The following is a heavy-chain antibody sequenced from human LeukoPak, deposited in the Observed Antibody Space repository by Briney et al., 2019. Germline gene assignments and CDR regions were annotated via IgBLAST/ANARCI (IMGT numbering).Heavy chain of an antibody. CDR2: IYYSGST. CDR1: GGPISSYY. V-gene: IGHV4-59*08. CDR3: ARHLTMVRGVIVDAFDI. D-gene: IGHD3-10*01. Sequence: SETLSLTCTVSGGPISSYYWSWIRQPPGKGLEWIGYIYYSGSTNYNPSLKSRVTISVDTSKNQFSLKLSSVTAADTAVYYCARHLTMVRGVIVDAFDIWGQGTMVTVSS. J-gene: IGHJ3*02.